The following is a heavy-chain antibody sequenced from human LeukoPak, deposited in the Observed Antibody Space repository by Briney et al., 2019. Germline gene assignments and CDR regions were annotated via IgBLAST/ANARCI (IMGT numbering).Heavy chain of an antibody. V-gene: IGHV3-23*01. Sequence: GGSLRLSCAASGVTFSNYDMIWVREAPGKGLECVSGISVSGANTYYADSVKGGFTISRDNSKNTLYLPMSTLRAVDTAVYYCAKDASTTLTTGWYFDVWGRGTLVTVSS. CDR3: AKDASTTLTTGWYFDV. CDR1: GVTFSNYD. CDR2: ISVSGANT. J-gene: IGHJ2*01. D-gene: IGHD4-11*01.